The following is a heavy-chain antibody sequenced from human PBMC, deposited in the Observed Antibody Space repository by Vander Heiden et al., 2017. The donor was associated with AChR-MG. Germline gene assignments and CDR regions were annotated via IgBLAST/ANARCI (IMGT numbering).Heavy chain of an antibody. CDR2: IDWDDDK. CDR3: ERISSSNSGYDQRAYYYYGMDV. J-gene: IGHJ6*02. V-gene: IGHV2-70*15. D-gene: IGHD5-12*01. CDR1: GFSLRSSGMC. Sequence: QVTLRESGPALVNPTQTLTLTCTFSGFSLRSSGMCLSWVRQPPGKALEWLARIDWDDDKYYSTTLKTRLTISKDTSKNQVVLTMTNMDPVDTDTYYCERISSSNSGYDQRAYYYYGMDVWGQGTTVTVSS.